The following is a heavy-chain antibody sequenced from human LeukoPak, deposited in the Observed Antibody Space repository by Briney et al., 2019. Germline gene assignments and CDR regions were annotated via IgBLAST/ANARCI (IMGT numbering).Heavy chain of an antibody. CDR2: IYHSGST. D-gene: IGHD5-12*01. CDR3: ARALDSGYDLNY. J-gene: IGHJ4*02. Sequence: KSSETLSLTCAVYGGSFSGYSWSWIRQPPGKGLEWIGYIYHSGSTYYNPSLKSRVTISVDRSKNQFSLKLSSVTAADTAVYYCARALDSGYDLNYWGQGTLVTVSS. V-gene: IGHV4-30-2*01. CDR1: GGSFSGYS.